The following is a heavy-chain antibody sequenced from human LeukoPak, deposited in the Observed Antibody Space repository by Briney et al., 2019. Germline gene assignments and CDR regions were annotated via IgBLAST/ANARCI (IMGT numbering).Heavy chain of an antibody. CDR2: FHHSGST. CDR3: AGGWLPDKNDF. D-gene: IGHD5-24*01. V-gene: IGHV4-59*01. J-gene: IGHJ4*02. CDR1: GGSTSSYY. Sequence: SETLSLTCTVSGGSTSSYYWTWIRQSPGKGLEWIGFFHHSGSTNYNPSFKSRVTISADTSNNHFSLRLTSVTAADTAVYYCAGGWLPDKNDFWGQGTLVTVSA.